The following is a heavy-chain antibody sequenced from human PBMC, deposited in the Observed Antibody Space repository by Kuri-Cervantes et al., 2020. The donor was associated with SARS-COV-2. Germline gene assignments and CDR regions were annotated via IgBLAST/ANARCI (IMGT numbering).Heavy chain of an antibody. CDR3: AKDRVGVQDF. J-gene: IGHJ4*02. CDR1: GFNFSRTD. CDR2: ISHDGKNK. D-gene: IGHD2-21*01. V-gene: IGHV3-30*18. Sequence: GESLKISCAASGFNFSRTDMHWVRQAPGKGLEWVAVISHDGKNKKCIASGKGRFTISRDNSQNTLYLHMKSLRSEDTAMYYCAKDRVGVQDFWGPGTLVTVSS.